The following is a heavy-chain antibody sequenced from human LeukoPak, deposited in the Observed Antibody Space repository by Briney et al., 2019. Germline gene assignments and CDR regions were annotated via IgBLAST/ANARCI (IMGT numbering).Heavy chain of an antibody. D-gene: IGHD2-15*01. CDR1: GFTFSSYA. CDR3: ARVLVAATIDY. Sequence: PGGSLRLSCAASGFTFSSYAMHWVRQAPGKGLEWVAVISYDGSNKYYADSVKGRFTISRDNSKNTLYLQMNSLRAEDTAVYYCARVLVAATIDYWGQGTLVTVSS. J-gene: IGHJ4*02. V-gene: IGHV3-30-3*01. CDR2: ISYDGSNK.